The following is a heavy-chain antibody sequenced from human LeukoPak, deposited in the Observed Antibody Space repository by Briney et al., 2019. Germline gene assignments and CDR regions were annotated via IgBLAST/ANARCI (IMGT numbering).Heavy chain of an antibody. Sequence: GGSLRLSCAASGFTFSSFAMSWVRQAPGKGLEWVSAISSSASSRPYADSVKGRFTISRDNSKNTLYLEMNSLRAEDTAVYYCAKDQGRGLGSYSWGNFDYWGQGTLVTVSS. J-gene: IGHJ4*02. CDR3: AKDQGRGLGSYSWGNFDY. D-gene: IGHD3-10*01. V-gene: IGHV3-23*01. CDR2: ISSSASSR. CDR1: GFTFSSFA.